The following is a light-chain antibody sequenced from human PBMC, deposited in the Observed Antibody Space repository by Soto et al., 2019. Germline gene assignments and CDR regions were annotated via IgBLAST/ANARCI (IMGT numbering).Light chain of an antibody. V-gene: IGLV3-1*01. J-gene: IGLJ1*01. CDR3: QAWDSSLCV. CDR1: KLGDKY. CDR2: QDS. Sequence: SYELTQPPSVSVSPGQTASITCSGDKLGDKYACWYQQKPGQSPVLVIYQDSKRPSGIPERFSGSNSGNTATLTISGTQAMDEADYCCQAWDSSLCVFGTGTKLTVL.